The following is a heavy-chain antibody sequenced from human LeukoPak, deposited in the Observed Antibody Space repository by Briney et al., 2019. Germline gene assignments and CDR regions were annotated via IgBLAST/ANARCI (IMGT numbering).Heavy chain of an antibody. CDR3: AREGWLQSIDY. V-gene: IGHV1-46*01. Sequence: GASVKVSCKASGYXFTSYYMHWVRQAPGQRREWMGLINPSGGSTSYPQKFQGRATMTRDTSTSTVYMELSSLRSEVTAVYYCAREGWLQSIDYWGQGTLVTVSS. CDR1: GYXFTSYY. D-gene: IGHD5-24*01. CDR2: INPSGGST. J-gene: IGHJ4*02.